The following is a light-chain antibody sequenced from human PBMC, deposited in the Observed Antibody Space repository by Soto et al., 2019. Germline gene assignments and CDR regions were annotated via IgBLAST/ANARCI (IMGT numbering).Light chain of an antibody. Sequence: DIQVTHSPSTLAASVGGRVTIACRASQRISNWVAWYQQKPGKAPKLLIYQASTLESGVPSRFIGSGSGTEFTLTISSLQPDDFATYYCQPYNSYWTFGQGTKVDIK. CDR1: QRISNW. V-gene: IGKV1-5*01. CDR2: QAS. J-gene: IGKJ1*01. CDR3: QPYNSYWT.